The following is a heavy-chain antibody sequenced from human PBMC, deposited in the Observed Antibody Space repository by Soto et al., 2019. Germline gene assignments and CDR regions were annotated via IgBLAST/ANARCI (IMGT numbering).Heavy chain of an antibody. D-gene: IGHD2-15*01. V-gene: IGHV4-59*01. CDR3: ARDLGVGCSGGSCRHYYYYYGMDV. CDR2: IYYSGST. Sequence: SETLSLTCTVSGGSISSYYWSWIRQPPGKGLEWIGYIYYSGSTNYNPSLKSRVTISVDTSKNQFSLKLSSVTAADTAVYYCARDLGVGCSGGSCRHYYYYYGMDVWGQGTTVTVSS. CDR1: GGSISSYY. J-gene: IGHJ6*02.